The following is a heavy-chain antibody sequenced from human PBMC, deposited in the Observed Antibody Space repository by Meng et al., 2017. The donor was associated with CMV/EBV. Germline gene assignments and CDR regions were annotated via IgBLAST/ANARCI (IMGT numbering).Heavy chain of an antibody. D-gene: IGHD3-3*01. J-gene: IGHJ4*02. CDR3: ARGSTVFLEWHREFDY. Sequence: SGYTFTSYDINWVRQATGQGLEWMRWMNPNSGNTGYAQKFQGRVTMTRNTSISTAYMELSSLRSEDTAVYYCARGSTVFLEWHREFDYWGQGTLVTVSS. V-gene: IGHV1-8*01. CDR1: GYTFTSYD. CDR2: MNPNSGNT.